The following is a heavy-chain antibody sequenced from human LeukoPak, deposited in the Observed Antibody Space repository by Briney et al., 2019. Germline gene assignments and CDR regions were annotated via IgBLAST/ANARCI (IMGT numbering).Heavy chain of an antibody. D-gene: IGHD2-21*02. CDR1: GFTFNNYG. Sequence: GGSLRLSCAASGFTFNNYGMHWVRQAPGKGLEWVAFIRYDGSNKYYADSVKGRFTISRDNFKNTLYLQMKSLRAEDTAMYYCARPRTVGCGDDCYYFDYWGQGTLVTVSS. CDR2: IRYDGSNK. J-gene: IGHJ4*02. V-gene: IGHV3-30*02. CDR3: ARPRTVGCGDDCYYFDY.